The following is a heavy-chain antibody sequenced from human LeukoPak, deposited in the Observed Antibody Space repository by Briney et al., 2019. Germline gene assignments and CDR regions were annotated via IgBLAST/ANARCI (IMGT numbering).Heavy chain of an antibody. CDR2: IIPILGIA. CDR1: GGTFSSYT. V-gene: IGHV1-69*02. J-gene: IGHJ6*02. Sequence: ASVKVSCKASGGTFSSYTISWVRQAPGQGLEWMGRIIPILGIANYAQESQGRVTITADKSTSTAYMELSSLRSEDTAVYYCARAAGIATAQTPYGMDVWGQGTTVTVSS. CDR3: ARAAGIATAQTPYGMDV. D-gene: IGHD1-26*01.